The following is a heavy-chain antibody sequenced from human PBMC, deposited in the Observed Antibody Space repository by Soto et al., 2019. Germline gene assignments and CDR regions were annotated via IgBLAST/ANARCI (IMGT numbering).Heavy chain of an antibody. D-gene: IGHD1-26*01. J-gene: IGHJ4*02. CDR2: ISSSSSYI. CDR1: VFTFSSYS. V-gene: IGHV3-21*01. CDR3: ARATTGLFDY. Sequence: WGSLRISCASSVFTFSSYSMNWVRQAPGKGLDWVSSISSSSSYIYYADSVKGRFTISRDNAKNSLYLQMNSLRAEDTSVYYCARATTGLFDYWGQGTMVTVSS.